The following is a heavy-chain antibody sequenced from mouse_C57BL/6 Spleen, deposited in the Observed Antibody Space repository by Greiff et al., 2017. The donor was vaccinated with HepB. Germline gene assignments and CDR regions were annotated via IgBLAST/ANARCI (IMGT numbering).Heavy chain of an antibody. CDR3: ARGYYGSSSYAMDY. J-gene: IGHJ4*01. D-gene: IGHD1-1*01. CDR1: GYTFTSYW. CDR2: IYPSDSET. Sequence: VQLQQPGAELVRPGSSVKLSCKASGYTFTSYWMDWVKQRPGQGLEWIGNIYPSDSETHYNQKFKDKATLTVDKSSSTAYMQLSSLTSEDSAVYYWARGYYGSSSYAMDYWGQGTSVTVSS. V-gene: IGHV1-61*01.